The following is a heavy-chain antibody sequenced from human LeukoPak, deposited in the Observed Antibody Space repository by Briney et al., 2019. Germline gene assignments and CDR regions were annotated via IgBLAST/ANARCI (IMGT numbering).Heavy chain of an antibody. V-gene: IGHV4-38-2*02. CDR2: IYHSGST. CDR3: ARRRRGFSYGPIDY. CDR1: GYSISSGYY. D-gene: IGHD5-18*01. Sequence: SETLSLTCTVSGYSISSGYYWGWIRQPPGKGLEWIGSIYHSGSTYYNPSLKSPVTISVDTSKHQFSLKLSSVTAADTAVYYCARRRRGFSYGPIDYWGQGTLVTVSS. J-gene: IGHJ4*02.